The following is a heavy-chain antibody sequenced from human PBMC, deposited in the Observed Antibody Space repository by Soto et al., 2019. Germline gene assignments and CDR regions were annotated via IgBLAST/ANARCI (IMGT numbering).Heavy chain of an antibody. CDR3: AREPYIGNGGWCDP. V-gene: IGHV4-59*01. Sequence: QVQLQESGPGLVKPSETLSLTCTVSGDSITSYYWSWFRQPPREGLEWIGYIFYSGSTNYNPSLKSRGTLSADTSQNQISLKLSSVTAADTAVYYWAREPYIGNGGWCDPWGQGTLVTVSS. CDR2: IFYSGST. J-gene: IGHJ5*02. CDR1: GDSITSYY. D-gene: IGHD2-15*01.